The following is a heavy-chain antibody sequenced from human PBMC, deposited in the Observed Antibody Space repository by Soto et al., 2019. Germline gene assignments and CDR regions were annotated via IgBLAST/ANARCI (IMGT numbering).Heavy chain of an antibody. D-gene: IGHD3-9*01. Sequence: PSETLSLTCTVSNASISTISSYYWTWVRQPPGKGLEWIGYVYYSGSTNFNPSLKSRVGMSIDTSKNQFSLELKSVTAADTATYYCVRDYLLTGFDTWGQGNLVTVSS. J-gene: IGHJ5*02. CDR2: VYYSGST. V-gene: IGHV4-61*01. CDR1: NASISTISSYY. CDR3: VRDYLLTGFDT.